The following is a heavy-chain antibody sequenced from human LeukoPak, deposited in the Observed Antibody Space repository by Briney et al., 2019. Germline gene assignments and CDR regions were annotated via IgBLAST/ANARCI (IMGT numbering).Heavy chain of an antibody. Sequence: PGGSLRLSCVASGFTFSTYSMNWVRQAPGKGLEWVSYITSSSSAKYYADSVKGRSTISRDNAENSLYLQMNSLRAEDTAVYYCTRDQEGSDYWGQGTLVTVSS. CDR2: ITSSSSAK. CDR1: GFTFSTYS. CDR3: TRDQEGSDY. J-gene: IGHJ4*02. V-gene: IGHV3-48*01.